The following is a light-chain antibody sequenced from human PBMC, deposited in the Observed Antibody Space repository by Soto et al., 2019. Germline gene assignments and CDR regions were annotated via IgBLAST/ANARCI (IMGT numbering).Light chain of an antibody. CDR2: EGS. CDR3: CSSAGSSTPYV. Sequence: QSVLTQPASVSGSPGQSITISCTGTSSDVGSYNPVSWYQQHPGKAPKLMIYEGSKRPSGVSNRFSGSKSGNTASLTISGLQAEDEADYYCCSSAGSSTPYVFGTGTKVTVL. J-gene: IGLJ1*01. CDR1: SSDVGSYNP. V-gene: IGLV2-23*01.